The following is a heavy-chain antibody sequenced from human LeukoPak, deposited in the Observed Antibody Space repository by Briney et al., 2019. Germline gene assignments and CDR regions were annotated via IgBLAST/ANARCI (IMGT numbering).Heavy chain of an antibody. D-gene: IGHD2-2*01. Sequence: GGSLRLSCAASGFTFDDYGMSWVRQAPGKGLEWVSGINWNGGSTGYADSVKGRFTISRDNAKNSLYLQMNSLRAEDTALYHCARNYCSSTSCYYMDVWGKGTTVTVSS. J-gene: IGHJ6*03. V-gene: IGHV3-20*01. CDR3: ARNYCSSTSCYYMDV. CDR2: INWNGGST. CDR1: GFTFDDYG.